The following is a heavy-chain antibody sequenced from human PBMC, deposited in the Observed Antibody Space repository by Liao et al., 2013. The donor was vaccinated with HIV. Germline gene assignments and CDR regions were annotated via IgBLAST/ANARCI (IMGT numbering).Heavy chain of an antibody. V-gene: IGHV4-39*07. J-gene: IGHJ4*02. CDR1: GDSISGSSFY. D-gene: IGHD5-18*01. CDR2: IYYRGTT. CDR3: VRVGGFTYGYEIDF. Sequence: QLQLRESGPGLAQPSETLSLTCRVSGDSISGSSFYWGWVRQPPGKGLEWIGSIYYRGTTNYNPTLKNRVTISVDTFRNQFSLRLRSLTAADTATYYCVRVGGFTYGYEIDFWGQGSLVSVSS.